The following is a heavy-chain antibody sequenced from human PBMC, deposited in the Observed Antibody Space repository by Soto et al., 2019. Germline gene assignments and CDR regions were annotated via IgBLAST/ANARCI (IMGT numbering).Heavy chain of an antibody. CDR3: ARPHYGLDVWSPRYDS. D-gene: IGHD3-10*01. J-gene: IGHJ3*02. V-gene: IGHV5-51*01. Sequence: GESLKISCKGFDYTFAAYWIGWVRQMPGKGLEWMGVINPRDSHVKYSPPFEGQVTISADKSINTAFLQWPSLLASDTAMYYCARPHYGLDVWSPRYDSWGPGTMVTVSS. CDR1: DYTFAAYW. CDR2: INPRDSHV.